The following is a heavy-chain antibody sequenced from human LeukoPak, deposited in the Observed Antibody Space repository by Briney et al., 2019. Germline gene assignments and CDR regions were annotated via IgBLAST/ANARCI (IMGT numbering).Heavy chain of an antibody. V-gene: IGHV1-69*05. CDR1: GGTFSSYA. J-gene: IGHJ6*03. CDR2: IIPIFGTA. D-gene: IGHD2-2*02. CDR3: ATAAIPRIYYYYMDV. Sequence: VASVKVSCEASGGTFSSYAISWVRQAPGQGLEWMGGIIPIFGTANYAQKFQGRVTITTDESTSTAYMELSSLRSEDTAVYYCATAAIPRIYYYYMDVWGKGTTVTVSS.